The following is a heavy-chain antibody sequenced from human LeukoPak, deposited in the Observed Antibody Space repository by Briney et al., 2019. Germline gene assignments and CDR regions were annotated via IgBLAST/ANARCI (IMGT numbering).Heavy chain of an antibody. V-gene: IGHV4-39*07. Sequence: GSLRLSCAASGFTFSSYAMNWVRQPPGKGLEWIGSIYYTGSTYYNPSLKSRVTISVDTSKNQFSLKLSSVTAADTAVYYCARVDTMIVAFDIWAKGQWSPSLQ. CDR2: IYYTGST. D-gene: IGHD3-22*01. CDR3: ARVDTMIVAFDI. CDR1: GFTFSSYA. J-gene: IGHJ3*02.